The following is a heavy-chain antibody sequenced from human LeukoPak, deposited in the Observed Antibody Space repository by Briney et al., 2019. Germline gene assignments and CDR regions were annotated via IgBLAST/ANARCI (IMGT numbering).Heavy chain of an antibody. CDR1: GGSISSDY. CDR2: IYYNGAT. V-gene: IGHV4-59*08. D-gene: IGHD6-19*01. Sequence: SETLSLTCTVSGGSISSDYWTWIRQPPTKGLEWIGYIYYNGATSYNPPLKSRVTMSVDTSKKHFSLKMTSVTAADTAVYYCARYGGSGWVIDNWGQGTLVTVSS. J-gene: IGHJ4*02. CDR3: ARYGGSGWVIDN.